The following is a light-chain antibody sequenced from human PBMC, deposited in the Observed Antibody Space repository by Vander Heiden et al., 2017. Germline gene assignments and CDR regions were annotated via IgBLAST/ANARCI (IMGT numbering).Light chain of an antibody. CDR2: AAS. V-gene: IGKV1-39*01. Sequence: DIQMTQSPSSLSASAGDRVTITCRASQSINSYLNWYQQKPGKAPKLLIYAASSLQSGVPSRFSGSGSGTDFTLTISRLQPEDFATYYCQQSDSTLNTFGQGTKIEIK. CDR1: QSINSY. CDR3: QQSDSTLNT. J-gene: IGKJ2*01.